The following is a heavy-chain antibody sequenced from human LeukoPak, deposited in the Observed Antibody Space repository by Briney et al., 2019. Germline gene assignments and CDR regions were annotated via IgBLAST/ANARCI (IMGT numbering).Heavy chain of an antibody. Sequence: ASVKVSCKASGYSFTTFDINWVRQATGQGLEWMGWMNPNSGNTGYAQKFQGRLTITRDTSTSTAYMELSSLKSEDTAVYYCARGTRDCSSASCYNYWGQGTLATVSS. J-gene: IGHJ4*02. CDR1: GYSFTTFD. V-gene: IGHV1-8*03. D-gene: IGHD2-2*02. CDR2: MNPNSGNT. CDR3: ARGTRDCSSASCYNY.